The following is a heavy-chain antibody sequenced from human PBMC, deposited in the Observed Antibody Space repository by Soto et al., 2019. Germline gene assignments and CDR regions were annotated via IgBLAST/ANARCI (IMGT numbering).Heavy chain of an antibody. CDR1: GRTISSYY. CDR3: ARDSLSWFDP. CDR2: IYYNGNT. Sequence: PSETLSLTCNVSGRTISSYYWSWIRQPPGKGLEWIGSIYYNGNTNYNPSFRSRVTISLDTSKTQFSLKLTSVTAADTAIYYCARDSLSWFDPWGQGIVVTVSS. V-gene: IGHV4-59*01. J-gene: IGHJ5*02.